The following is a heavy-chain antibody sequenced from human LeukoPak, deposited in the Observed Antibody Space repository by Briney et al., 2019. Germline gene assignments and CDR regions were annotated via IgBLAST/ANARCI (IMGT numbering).Heavy chain of an antibody. CDR1: GFTFSDYY. Sequence: GGSLRLSCAASGFTFSDYYMSWIRQAPGKGLEWVSYISSSGSTIFYADSVKGRFTISRDNAKNSLYLQMNSLRAEDTAVYYCARASIQYDYVWGSSTHYFDYWGQGTLVTVSS. CDR2: ISSSGSTI. V-gene: IGHV3-11*04. D-gene: IGHD3-16*01. CDR3: ARASIQYDYVWGSSTHYFDY. J-gene: IGHJ4*02.